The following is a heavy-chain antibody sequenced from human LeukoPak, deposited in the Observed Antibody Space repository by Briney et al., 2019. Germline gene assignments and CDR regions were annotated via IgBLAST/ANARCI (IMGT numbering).Heavy chain of an antibody. CDR2: IYHSGSN. CDR3: ARGPFAPPTYYYDSSGYMFDP. V-gene: IGHV4-30-2*01. CDR1: GGSISSGGYS. Sequence: PSETLSLTCAVSGGSISSGGYSWSWIRQPPGKGLEWIGYIYHSGSNYYNPSLKSRVTISVDRSKNQFSLKLSSVTAADTAVYYCARGPFAPPTYYYDSSGYMFDPWGQGTLVTVSS. J-gene: IGHJ5*02. D-gene: IGHD3-22*01.